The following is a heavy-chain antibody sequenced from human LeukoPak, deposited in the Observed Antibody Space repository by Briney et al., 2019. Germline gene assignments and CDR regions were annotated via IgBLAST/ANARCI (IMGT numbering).Heavy chain of an antibody. J-gene: IGHJ4*02. Sequence: GRSLRLSCAASGFTFSSYAMHWVRQAPGKGLKWVAVISYDGSNKYYADSVKGRFTISRDNSKNTLYLQMNSLRAEDTAVYYCARDRGFGYRNYYDSSGYYRGYYFDYWGQGTLVTVSS. CDR3: ARDRGFGYRNYYDSSGYYRGYYFDY. D-gene: IGHD3-22*01. V-gene: IGHV3-30-3*01. CDR2: ISYDGSNK. CDR1: GFTFSSYA.